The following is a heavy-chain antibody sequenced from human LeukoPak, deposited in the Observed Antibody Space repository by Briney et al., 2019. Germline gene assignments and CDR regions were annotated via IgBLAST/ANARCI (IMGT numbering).Heavy chain of an antibody. J-gene: IGHJ4*02. V-gene: IGHV1-8*03. CDR2: MSPNNGKT. CDR3: ARGSPKWGTLLDN. D-gene: IGHD2-8*01. Sequence: ASVKVSCKASGYTFTNYDINWVRQATGQGLEWMGWMSPNNGKTGYAQKFQGRVTITRNTSISTAYMEVSSLRSEDTAVYYCARGSPKWGTLLDNWGQGTLVTVSS. CDR1: GYTFTNYD.